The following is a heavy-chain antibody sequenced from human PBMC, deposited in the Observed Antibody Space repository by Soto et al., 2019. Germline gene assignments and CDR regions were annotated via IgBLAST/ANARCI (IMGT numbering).Heavy chain of an antibody. CDR1: GGSLSSSSW. Sequence: PSETLSLTCAVSGGSLSSSSWWSWVRQPPGKTLEWLGEIFYSGSTKYNPSLNSRVTISADQSKNDFSLRLSSVTAADTAVYYCVHHGGVPYYHDFWGQGMLFTFSS. D-gene: IGHD2-8*01. CDR3: VHHGGVPYYHDF. J-gene: IGHJ4*02. CDR2: IFYSGST. V-gene: IGHV4-4*02.